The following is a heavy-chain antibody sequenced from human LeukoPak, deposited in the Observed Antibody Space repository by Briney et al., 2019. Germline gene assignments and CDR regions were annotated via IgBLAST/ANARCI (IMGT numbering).Heavy chain of an antibody. CDR1: RGTFSSYA. CDR2: IIPILGIA. D-gene: IGHD6-13*01. V-gene: IGHV1-69*04. CDR3: AREVAAAGHDY. Sequence: SVKVSCKASRGTFSSYAISWVRQAPGQGLEWMGRIIPILGIANYAQKFQGRVTITADKSTSTAYMELSSLRSEDTAVYYCAREVAAAGHDYWGQGTLVTVSS. J-gene: IGHJ4*02.